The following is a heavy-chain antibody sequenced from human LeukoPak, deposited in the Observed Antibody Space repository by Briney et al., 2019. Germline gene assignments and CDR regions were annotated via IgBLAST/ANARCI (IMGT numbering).Heavy chain of an antibody. D-gene: IGHD3-10*01. V-gene: IGHV3-48*03. CDR2: ISSSGTTV. Sequence: GGSLRLSCAASGFTFRSYEMNWVRQAPGKGMDWVSYISSSGTTVYYADSVKGRFTVSRDNAKNSLYLQMNSLRAEDTAVYYCARSIKGDSDHWGQGTLVTVSS. J-gene: IGHJ4*02. CDR3: ARSIKGDSDH. CDR1: GFTFRSYE.